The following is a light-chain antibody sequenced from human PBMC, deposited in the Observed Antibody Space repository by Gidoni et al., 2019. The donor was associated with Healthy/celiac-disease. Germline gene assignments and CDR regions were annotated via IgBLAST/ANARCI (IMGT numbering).Light chain of an antibody. CDR3: QQRSNWPL. V-gene: IGKV3-11*01. CDR1: QSVSSY. J-gene: IGKJ4*01. Sequence: EIVLTQSPATLSLSPGESATLSCRASQSVSSYLAWYQQKPGQAPRLLNYDASNRATGIPARFSGSGSGTDFTLTISSLEPEDFAVYYCQQRSNWPLFGGGTKVEIK. CDR2: DAS.